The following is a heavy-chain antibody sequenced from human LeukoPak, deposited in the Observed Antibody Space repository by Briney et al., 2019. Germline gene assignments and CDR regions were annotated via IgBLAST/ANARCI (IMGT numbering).Heavy chain of an antibody. V-gene: IGHV3-48*03. J-gene: IGHJ6*03. D-gene: IGHD6-13*01. Sequence: GGPVSLYCPDSDFKVVRFDMNWLRQATGKGLEWVSYISSSSFKIGYADSVKGRFTISRDNSKNSLYLQMDSLRVEDTAVYYCVRDPSYGSSWYYYMDVWGKGTTVTVSS. CDR1: DFKVVRFD. CDR3: VRDPSYGSSWYYYMDV. CDR2: ISSSSFKI.